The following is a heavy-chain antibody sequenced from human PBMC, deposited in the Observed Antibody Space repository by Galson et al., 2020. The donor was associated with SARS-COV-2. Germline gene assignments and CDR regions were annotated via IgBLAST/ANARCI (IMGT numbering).Heavy chain of an antibody. V-gene: IGHV3-48*02. Sequence: GESLKISCAASGFTFSSYSMNWVRQAPGKGLEWVSYITRGSDTKYYADSVKGRFTVSRDNAKNSVYLHMNNLRDEDTAVYYCATEAHDYW. CDR1: GFTFSSYS. J-gene: IGHJ4*01. CDR2: ITRGSDTK. CDR3: ATEAHDY.